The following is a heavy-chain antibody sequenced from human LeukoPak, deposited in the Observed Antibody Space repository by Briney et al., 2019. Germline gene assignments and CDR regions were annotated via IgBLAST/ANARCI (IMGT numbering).Heavy chain of an antibody. J-gene: IGHJ3*02. V-gene: IGHV3-48*01. CDR1: GFTFSSYS. CDR3: AKDSTSGSYADAFDI. Sequence: GGSLRLSCAASGFTFSSYSINWVRQAPGKGLEWVSYISSSGRTTYYADSVKGRFTISRDNAKSSLYLQMDSLRAEDTALYYCAKDSTSGSYADAFDIWGQGTMVTVSS. D-gene: IGHD1-26*01. CDR2: ISSSGRTT.